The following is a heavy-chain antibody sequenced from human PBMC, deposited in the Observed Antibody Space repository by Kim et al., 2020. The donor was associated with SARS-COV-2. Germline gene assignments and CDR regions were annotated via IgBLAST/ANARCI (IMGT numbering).Heavy chain of an antibody. CDR1: GFTFSSYG. Sequence: GGSLRLSCAASGFTFSSYGMHWVRQAPGKGLEWVAVIWYDGSNKYYADSVKGRFTISRDNSKNTLYLQMNSLRAEDTAVYYCAKDQYYYDSSGYYYLAGPDYWGQGTLVTVSS. V-gene: IGHV3-33*06. D-gene: IGHD3-22*01. CDR2: IWYDGSNK. J-gene: IGHJ4*02. CDR3: AKDQYYYDSSGYYYLAGPDY.